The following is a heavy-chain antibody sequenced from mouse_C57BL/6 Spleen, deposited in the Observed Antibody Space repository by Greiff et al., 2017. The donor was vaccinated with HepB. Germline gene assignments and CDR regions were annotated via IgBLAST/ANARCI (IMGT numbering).Heavy chain of an antibody. D-gene: IGHD1-1*01. Sequence: QVQLQQSGAELVRPGTSVKVSCKASGYAFTNYLIEWVKQRPGQGLEWIGVINPGSGGTNYNEKFKGKATLTTDKSSSTAYMQLSSLASEDTAVYVRASEDCYGSRTFDCWGQGTTLTVSS. V-gene: IGHV1-54*01. J-gene: IGHJ2*01. CDR1: GYAFTNYL. CDR3: ASEDCYGSRTFDC. CDR2: INPGSGGT.